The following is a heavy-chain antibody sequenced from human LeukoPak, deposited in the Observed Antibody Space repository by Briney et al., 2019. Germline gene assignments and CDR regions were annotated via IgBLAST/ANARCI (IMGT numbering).Heavy chain of an antibody. Sequence: SVKVSCKAYGGTFSRFTISWVRQAPGQGFEWMGGITPIFGTANFAQKFQGRVSITADGSTSTAFMGLSSLRSEDTAVYYCAREGQQLKHFDYWGQGTLVTVSS. CDR2: ITPIFGTA. D-gene: IGHD1-1*01. J-gene: IGHJ4*02. CDR3: AREGQQLKHFDY. V-gene: IGHV1-69*13. CDR1: GGTFSRFT.